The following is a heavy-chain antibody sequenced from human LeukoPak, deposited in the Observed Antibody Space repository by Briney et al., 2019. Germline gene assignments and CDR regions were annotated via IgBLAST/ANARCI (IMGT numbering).Heavy chain of an antibody. J-gene: IGHJ5*02. D-gene: IGHD6-13*01. Sequence: GGSLRLSCAASGFTFSSYWMSWVRQAPGKGLEWVANIKQDGSEKYYVDSAKGRFTISRDNAKNSLYLQMNSLRAEDTAVYYCAREAAAAGDNWFDPWGQGTLVTVSS. CDR2: IKQDGSEK. CDR3: AREAAAAGDNWFDP. V-gene: IGHV3-7*01. CDR1: GFTFSSYW.